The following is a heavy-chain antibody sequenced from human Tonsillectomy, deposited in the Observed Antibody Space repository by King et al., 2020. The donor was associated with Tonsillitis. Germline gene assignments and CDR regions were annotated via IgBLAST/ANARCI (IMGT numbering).Heavy chain of an antibody. CDR1: GFTFSNHA. CDR2: ISGSGDRT. D-gene: IGHD2-15*01. J-gene: IGHJ2*01. Sequence: VQLVESGGGLVQPGGSLRLSCAASGFTFSNHAMSWVRQAPGKGREWVSAISGSGDRTNYADSVKGRFTISRDNSKNTLSLQMNSLRAADTALYYCARDLRLVYCSGGTCFGYFDLWGRGTLVAVSS. CDR3: ARDLRLVYCSGGTCFGYFDL. V-gene: IGHV3-23*04.